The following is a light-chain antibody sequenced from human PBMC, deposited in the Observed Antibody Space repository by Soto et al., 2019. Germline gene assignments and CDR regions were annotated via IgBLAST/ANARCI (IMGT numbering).Light chain of an antibody. V-gene: IGLV2-14*01. CDR3: SSYTSSSTHYV. Sequence: QSALTQPASVSGSPGQSITISCTGTSSDVGGYNYVSWYQQHPGKAPKLMIYEVSNQPSGVSNRFSGSKSGNTASLTISGLQAEDEADYYCSSYTSSSTHYVFGTATKVTVL. J-gene: IGLJ1*01. CDR1: SSDVGGYNY. CDR2: EVS.